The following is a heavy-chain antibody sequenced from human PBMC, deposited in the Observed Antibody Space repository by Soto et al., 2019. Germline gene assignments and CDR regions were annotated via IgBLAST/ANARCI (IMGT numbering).Heavy chain of an antibody. CDR2: IYYSGST. V-gene: IGHV4-39*01. J-gene: IGHJ4*02. CDR3: ARHDYDSSGYYPYYFDY. D-gene: IGHD3-22*01. Sequence: GWIRQPPGTGLEWIGSIYYSGSTYYNPSLKSRVTISVDTSKNQFSLKLSSVTAADTAVYYCARHDYDSSGYYPYYFDYWGQGTLVTVSS.